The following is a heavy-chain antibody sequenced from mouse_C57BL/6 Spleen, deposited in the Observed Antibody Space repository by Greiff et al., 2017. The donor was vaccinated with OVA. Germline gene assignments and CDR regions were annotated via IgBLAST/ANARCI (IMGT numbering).Heavy chain of an antibody. CDR2: IYPGDGDT. Sequence: QVQLQQSGPELVKPGASVKISCKASGYAFSSSWMNWVKQRPGKGLEWIGRIYPGDGDTNYNGKFKGKATLTADKSSSTAYMQLSSLTSEDSAVYFCARDLNYGSSYFDCWGQGTTLTVSS. CDR3: ARDLNYGSSYFDC. J-gene: IGHJ2*01. D-gene: IGHD1-1*01. V-gene: IGHV1-82*01. CDR1: GYAFSSSW.